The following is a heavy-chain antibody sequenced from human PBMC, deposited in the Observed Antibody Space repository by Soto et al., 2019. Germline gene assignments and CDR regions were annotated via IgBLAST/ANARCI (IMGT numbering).Heavy chain of an antibody. CDR1: GFTFSSYW. CDR2: INSDGSST. V-gene: IGHV3-74*01. Sequence: PGGSLRLSCAASGFTFSSYWMHWVRQAPGKGLVWVSRINSDGSSTSYADSVKGRFTISRDNAKNTLYLQMNSLRAEDTAVYYCARVSQCLYDFWSGYYNGAYGMDVWGPGTTVTVSS. CDR3: ARVSQCLYDFWSGYYNGAYGMDV. D-gene: IGHD3-3*01. J-gene: IGHJ6*02.